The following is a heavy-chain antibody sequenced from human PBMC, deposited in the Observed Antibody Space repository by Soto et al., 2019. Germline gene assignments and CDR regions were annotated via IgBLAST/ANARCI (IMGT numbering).Heavy chain of an antibody. Sequence: GGSLRLSCAASGFTFSRYWMTWVRQAPMKGLEWVANIKEDGSEKYYVDSVEGRFTISRDNAQNSLYLQMNSLRAEDTAVYFCAIDTSPHGSGNSWYDAFDIWGQGTMVTVSS. V-gene: IGHV3-7*01. CDR1: GFTFSRYW. D-gene: IGHD6-13*01. J-gene: IGHJ3*02. CDR2: IKEDGSEK. CDR3: AIDTSPHGSGNSWYDAFDI.